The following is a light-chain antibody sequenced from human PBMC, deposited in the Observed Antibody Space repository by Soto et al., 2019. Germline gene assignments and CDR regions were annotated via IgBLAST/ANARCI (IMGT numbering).Light chain of an antibody. CDR2: DAS. V-gene: IGKV1-5*01. Sequence: SPSTLSAYVRDRVNINCRASQSISSRLDWYQLKPGKAPKLLISDASSLERGVPSTFSGSGSGTEFTLTICTLQPDDVVTYWCQHYAGHPHTFGQGT. CDR1: QSISSR. CDR3: QHYAGHPHT. J-gene: IGKJ5*01.